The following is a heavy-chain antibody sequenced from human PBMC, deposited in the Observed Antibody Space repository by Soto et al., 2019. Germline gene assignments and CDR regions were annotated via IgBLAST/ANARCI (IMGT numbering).Heavy chain of an antibody. D-gene: IGHD5-12*01. CDR2: ISDNGDNT. V-gene: IGHV3-23*01. CDR1: GYTFSNSA. J-gene: IGHJ4*02. CDR3: ARCSGYESFDY. Sequence: GGSLRLSCEASGYTFSNSAMGWVRQAPGKGLEWVSGISDNGDNTYYADSVKGRFTISRDNSKNTLYLQMNSLRAEDTAVYYCARCSGYESFDYWGQGTLVTVSS.